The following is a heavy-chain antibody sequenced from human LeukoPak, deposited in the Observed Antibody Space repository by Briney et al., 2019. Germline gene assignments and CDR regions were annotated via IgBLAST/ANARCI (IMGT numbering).Heavy chain of an antibody. CDR3: ARHHSIEAAGNNWLDP. J-gene: IGHJ5*02. Sequence: SQTLSLTCTVSGSSISSGSYYWSWLRPPPGKGLEWIGYIFYRGSTNYNPSLKSRVTISVDTSKNQFSLRLTSVTAADTAVYYCARHHSIEAAGNNWLDPWGQGTLVTVSS. CDR1: GSSISSGSYY. CDR2: IFYRGST. V-gene: IGHV4-61*01. D-gene: IGHD6-13*01.